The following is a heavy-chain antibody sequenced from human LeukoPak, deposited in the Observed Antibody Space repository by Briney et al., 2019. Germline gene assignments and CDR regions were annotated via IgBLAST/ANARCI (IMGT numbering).Heavy chain of an antibody. CDR2: INPNSGGT. V-gene: IGHV1-2*02. J-gene: IGHJ5*02. CDR3: AIGIVGATKAGWFDP. D-gene: IGHD1-26*01. Sequence: ASVKVSCKASGYTFTGYYMHWVRQAPGQGLEWMGWINPNSGGTNYAQKFQGRVTMTRDTSISTAYMELSRLRSDDTAVYYCAIGIVGATKAGWFDPWGQGTLVTVSS. CDR1: GYTFTGYY.